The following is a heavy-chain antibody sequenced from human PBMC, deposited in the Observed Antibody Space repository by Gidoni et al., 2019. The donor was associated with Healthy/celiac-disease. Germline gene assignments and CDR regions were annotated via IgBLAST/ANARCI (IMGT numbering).Heavy chain of an antibody. CDR1: GGSISSSSYY. V-gene: IGHV4-39*01. J-gene: IGHJ3*02. CDR3: ASLGYCSGGSCYPDAFDI. Sequence: QLQLQESGPGLVKPSETLSLTCTVSGGSISSSSYYWGWIRQPPGKGLEWSGSIYYSGSTYYNPSLKSRVTISVDTSKNQFSLKLSSVTAADTAVYYCASLGYCSGGSCYPDAFDIWGQGTMVTVSS. D-gene: IGHD2-15*01. CDR2: IYYSGST.